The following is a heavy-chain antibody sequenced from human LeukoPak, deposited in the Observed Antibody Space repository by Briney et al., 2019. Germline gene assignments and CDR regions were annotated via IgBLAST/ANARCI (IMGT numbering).Heavy chain of an antibody. Sequence: ASVKVSFKASGYTFTGYYMHWVRQAPGQGLEWMGWINPNSGGTNYAQKFQGRVTMTRDTSISTAYMELSRLRSDDTAVYYCAYYGSGSYALDYWGQGTLVTVSS. CDR2: INPNSGGT. CDR3: AYYGSGSYALDY. V-gene: IGHV1-2*02. J-gene: IGHJ4*02. CDR1: GYTFTGYY. D-gene: IGHD3-10*01.